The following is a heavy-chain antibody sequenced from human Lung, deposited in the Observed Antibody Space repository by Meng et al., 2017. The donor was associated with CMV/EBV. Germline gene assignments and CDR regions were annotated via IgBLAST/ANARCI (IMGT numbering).Heavy chain of an antibody. CDR3: AGLGYGRSTSCPYYYYYGMDV. D-gene: IGHD2-2*01. V-gene: IGHV1-69*10. CDR2: IIAILGIA. J-gene: IGHJ6*02. CDR1: GDTFSSYA. Sequence: SXXVSXKASGDTFSSYAISWVRQAPGQGLEWMGGIIAILGIANYAQKFQGRVTITADKSTSTAYMELSCLRSEDTPVYYCAGLGYGRSTSCPYYYYYGMDVWXQGTXVTVSS.